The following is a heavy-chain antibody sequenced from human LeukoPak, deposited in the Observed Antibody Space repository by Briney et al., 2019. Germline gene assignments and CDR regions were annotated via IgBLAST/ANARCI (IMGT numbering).Heavy chain of an antibody. CDR2: IRSRDGTV. D-gene: IGHD5-18*01. CDR1: GFTFSYYS. V-gene: IGHV3-11*01. J-gene: IGHJ4*02. Sequence: GGSLRLSCVASGFTFSYYSMNWARQAPGKGLEWISYIRSRDGTVSYADSVKGRFTISRDNAKNSLYLQMNSLRAEDTAVYYCARGGYSYGLDEKEYYFDYWGQGTLVTVSS. CDR3: ARGGYSYGLDEKEYYFDY.